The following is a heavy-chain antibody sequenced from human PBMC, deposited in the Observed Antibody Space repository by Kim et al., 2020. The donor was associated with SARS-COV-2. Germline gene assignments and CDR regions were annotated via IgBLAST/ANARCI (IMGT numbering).Heavy chain of an antibody. CDR3: ARGRGGTTVVTLGLGYYYYDGMEV. D-gene: IGHD4-17*01. V-gene: IGHV4-34*01. Sequence: SETLSLTCAVYGGSFSGYYWSWIRQPPGKGLEWIGEINHSGSTNYNPSLKSRVTISVDTSKNQFSLKLSSVTAADTAVYYCARGRGGTTVVTLGLGYYYYDGMEVGGQGTTVTVSS. J-gene: IGHJ6*02. CDR1: GGSFSGYY. CDR2: INHSGST.